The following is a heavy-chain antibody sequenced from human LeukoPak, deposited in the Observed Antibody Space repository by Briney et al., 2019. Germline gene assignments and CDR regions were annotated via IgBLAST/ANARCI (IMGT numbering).Heavy chain of an antibody. CDR2: INPNSGGT. Sequence: ASVKVSCKASGYTFTGYYMHWVRQAPGQGLEWMGWINPNSGGTNYAQKFQGRVTMTRDTSISTAYMELSRLRSDDTAVYYCARSVGTRDGYKTFDYWGQGTLVTVPS. CDR3: ARSVGTRDGYKTFDY. D-gene: IGHD5-24*01. V-gene: IGHV1-2*02. J-gene: IGHJ4*02. CDR1: GYTFTGYY.